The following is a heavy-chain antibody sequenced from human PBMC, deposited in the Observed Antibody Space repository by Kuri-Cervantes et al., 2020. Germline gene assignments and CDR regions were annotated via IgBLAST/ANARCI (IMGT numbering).Heavy chain of an antibody. Sequence: SLKISCAASGFTFDDYAMHWVRQAPGKGLEWVSGISWNSGSIGYADSVKGRFTISRDNAKNSLYLQMNSLRAEDTALYYCAKDINYGGNAGWYYFDYWGQGTLVTDSS. D-gene: IGHD4-23*01. CDR1: GFTFDDYA. V-gene: IGHV3-9*01. CDR2: ISWNSGSI. CDR3: AKDINYGGNAGWYYFDY. J-gene: IGHJ4*02.